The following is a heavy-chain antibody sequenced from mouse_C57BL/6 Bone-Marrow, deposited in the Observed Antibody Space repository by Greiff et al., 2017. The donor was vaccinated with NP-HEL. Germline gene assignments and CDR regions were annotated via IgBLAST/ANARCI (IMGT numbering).Heavy chain of an antibody. Sequence: EVKLVESGGGLVQPGGSLKLSCAASGFTFSDYGMAWVRQAPRQGPEWVAFISNLAYSIYYADTVTGRFTISTENAKNTLYLELSSLRSEDTAMYYCARLLYYGNYYAMDYWGQGTSVTVSS. V-gene: IGHV5-15*01. CDR1: GFTFSDYG. J-gene: IGHJ4*01. CDR2: ISNLAYSI. CDR3: ARLLYYGNYYAMDY. D-gene: IGHD1-1*01.